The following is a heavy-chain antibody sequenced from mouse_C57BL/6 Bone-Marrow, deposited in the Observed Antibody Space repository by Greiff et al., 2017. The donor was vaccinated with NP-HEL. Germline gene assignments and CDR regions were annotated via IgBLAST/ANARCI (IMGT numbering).Heavy chain of an antibody. CDR2: ISGGGGNT. D-gene: IGHD4-1*01. CDR1: GFTFSSYT. Sequence: EVKVVESGGGLVKPGGSLKLSCAASGFTFSSYTMSWVRQTPEKRLEWVATISGGGGNTYYPDSVKGRFTISRDNAKNTLYLQMSSLRSEDTALYYCASPKLGYYAMDYWGQGTSVTVSS. J-gene: IGHJ4*01. CDR3: ASPKLGYYAMDY. V-gene: IGHV5-9*01.